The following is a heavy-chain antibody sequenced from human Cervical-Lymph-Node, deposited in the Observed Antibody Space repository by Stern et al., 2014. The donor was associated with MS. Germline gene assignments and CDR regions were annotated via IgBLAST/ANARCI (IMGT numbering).Heavy chain of an antibody. CDR3: ARESGESSTHDAFDI. CDR2: IRTDSGIP. D-gene: IGHD2-2*01. Sequence: VQLVQSGSELKKPGALVKVSCKASGYTFSHYALNWVRQAPGQGLEWMGWIRTDSGIPTYAQGFTGRFVFSLDSSVSTAYLQISSLKAEDTAVYYCARESGESSTHDAFDIWGQGTMVTVSS. J-gene: IGHJ3*02. CDR1: GYTFSHYA. V-gene: IGHV7-4-1*02.